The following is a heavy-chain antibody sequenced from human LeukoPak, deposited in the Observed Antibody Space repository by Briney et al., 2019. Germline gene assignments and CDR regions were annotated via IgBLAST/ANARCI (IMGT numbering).Heavy chain of an antibody. Sequence: ASVKVSCKASGYTFTGYYMHWVRQATGQGLEWMGWMNPNSGNTGYAQKFQGRVAMTRNTSISTAYMELSSLRSEDTAVYYCARGSRTMVRGVPLYYFDYWGQGTLVAVSS. CDR1: GYTFTGYY. CDR3: ARGSRTMVRGVPLYYFDY. V-gene: IGHV1-8*02. CDR2: MNPNSGNT. D-gene: IGHD3-10*01. J-gene: IGHJ4*02.